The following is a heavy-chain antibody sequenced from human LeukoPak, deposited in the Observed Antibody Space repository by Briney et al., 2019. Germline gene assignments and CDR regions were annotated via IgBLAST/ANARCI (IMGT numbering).Heavy chain of an antibody. J-gene: IGHJ3*02. CDR1: GFTFSDYD. Sequence: GRSLRLSCAASGFTFSDYDMHWVRQAPGKGLEWVAVISSDGSRKHYGDSVKGRFTISRDNSESTLFLQMNSLRTDDTSVYFCAKYAYNWNAPDGFDMWGQGTMVIVSS. CDR3: AKYAYNWNAPDGFDM. V-gene: IGHV3-30*18. D-gene: IGHD1-1*01. CDR2: ISSDGSRK.